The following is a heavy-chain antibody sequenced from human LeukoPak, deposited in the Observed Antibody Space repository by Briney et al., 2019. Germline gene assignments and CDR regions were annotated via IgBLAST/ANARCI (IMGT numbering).Heavy chain of an antibody. J-gene: IGHJ3*02. V-gene: IGHV1-2*02. CDR1: GYTFTGYY. CDR2: INPNSGGT. D-gene: IGHD4-17*01. Sequence: ASVKVSCKASGYTFTGYYMHWVRQAPGQGLEWMGWINPNSGGTNYAQKFQGRVTMTRDTSISTAYMELSRLRSDDTAVYYCAREHCGDSGAFDIWGQGTMVTVSS. CDR3: AREHCGDSGAFDI.